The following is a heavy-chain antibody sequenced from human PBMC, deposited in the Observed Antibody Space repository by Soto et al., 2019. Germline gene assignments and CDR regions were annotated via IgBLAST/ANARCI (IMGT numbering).Heavy chain of an antibody. D-gene: IGHD6-13*01. V-gene: IGHV3-21*01. CDR1: GFTFSSYS. CDR3: VREGVGNSWSFDY. CDR2: ISSSSSYI. Sequence: GGSLRLSCAASGFTFSSYSMNWVRQAPGKGLEWVSSISSSSSYIYYADSVKGRFTISRDNAKNSLYLQVNSLRAEDTAVYYCVREGVGNSWSFDYWGQGTLVTVSS. J-gene: IGHJ4*02.